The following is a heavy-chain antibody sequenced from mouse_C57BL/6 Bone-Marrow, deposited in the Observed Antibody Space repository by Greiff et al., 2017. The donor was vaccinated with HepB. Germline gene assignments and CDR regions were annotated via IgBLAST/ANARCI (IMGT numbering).Heavy chain of an antibody. CDR3: ARENTRRIDV. Sequence: QVQLQQSGAELARPGASVKLSCKASGYTFTSFGISWVKQSNGQGLEWFGEIIPRSGNTSYNEKSKGKATLTEDNSSCTAYMELRSLTSEDPAVDFCARENTRRIDVWGRGTTVTVSS. CDR1: GYTFTSFG. D-gene: IGHD5-2*01. J-gene: IGHJ1*03. CDR2: IIPRSGNT. V-gene: IGHV1-81*01.